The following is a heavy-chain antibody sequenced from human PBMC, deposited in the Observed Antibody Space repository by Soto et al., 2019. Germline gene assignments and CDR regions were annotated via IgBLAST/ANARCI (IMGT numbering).Heavy chain of an antibody. J-gene: IGHJ6*02. CDR3: ARRVYYGSTFFQSYGMDV. V-gene: IGHV5-51*01. Sequence: PGESLKISCKGSGYSFTSYWIGWVRQMPGKGLEWMGIIYPGDSDTRYSPSFQGQVTISADKSISTAYLQWSSLKAADTAMYYCARRVYYGSTFFQSYGMDVWGQGTTVTVSS. CDR2: IYPGDSDT. D-gene: IGHD3-10*01. CDR1: GYSFTSYW.